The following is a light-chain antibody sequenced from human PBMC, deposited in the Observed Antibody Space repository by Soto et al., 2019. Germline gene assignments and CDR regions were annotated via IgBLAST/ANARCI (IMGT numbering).Light chain of an antibody. V-gene: IGKV1-12*01. CDR3: LQHKSYPHT. CDR1: QGINSW. J-gene: IGKJ2*01. CDR2: AAS. Sequence: DLQMTQSPSSVSASVGDRVTMTCRASQGINSWLAWYQQKPGKAPKLLIYAASNLQSGVPSRFSGSGSGTDFTLTISSLQPEDFATYYCLQHKSYPHTFGQGTKLEIK.